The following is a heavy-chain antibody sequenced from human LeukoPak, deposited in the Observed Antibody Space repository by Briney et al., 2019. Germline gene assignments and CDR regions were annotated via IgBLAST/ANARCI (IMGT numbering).Heavy chain of an antibody. D-gene: IGHD2-2*01. CDR1: GGSISSGGYD. Sequence: PSQTLSLTCTVSGGSISSGGYDWSWIRQHPGKGLEWIGYIYYSGSTYYNPSLKSRVTISVDTSKNQFSLKLSSVTAADTAVYYCAGSTDIVVVPAAPYWGQGTLVTVSS. CDR3: AGSTDIVVVPAAPY. J-gene: IGHJ4*02. V-gene: IGHV4-31*03. CDR2: IYYSGST.